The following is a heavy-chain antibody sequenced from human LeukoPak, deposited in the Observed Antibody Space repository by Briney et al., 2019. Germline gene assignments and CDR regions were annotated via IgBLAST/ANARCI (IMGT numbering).Heavy chain of an antibody. CDR2: IIPIFGTA. Sequence: GASVKVSCKASGGTFSSYAISWVRQAPGQELEWMGEIIPIFGTANYAQKFQGRVTITTDESTRTAYMELSSLRSEDTAVYYCARSEYCGGDCYPYYYYYYRDVWGKGATVTVSS. J-gene: IGHJ6*03. V-gene: IGHV1-69*05. CDR1: GGTFSSYA. D-gene: IGHD2-21*02. CDR3: ARSEYCGGDCYPYYYYYYRDV.